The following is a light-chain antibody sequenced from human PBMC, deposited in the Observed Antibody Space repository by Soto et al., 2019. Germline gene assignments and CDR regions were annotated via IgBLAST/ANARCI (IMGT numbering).Light chain of an antibody. CDR2: DAS. CDR1: QSIGSS. V-gene: IGKV3-11*01. CDR3: QQRSNWPPLT. Sequence: EIVLTQSPATLSLSPGERATLSCRASQSIGSSLAWYQQKPGQAPRLLIYDASNRATGIPARFSGSGSGTDFTLTISSLEPEDFAVYYCQQRSNWPPLTFGGRTRVEIK. J-gene: IGKJ4*01.